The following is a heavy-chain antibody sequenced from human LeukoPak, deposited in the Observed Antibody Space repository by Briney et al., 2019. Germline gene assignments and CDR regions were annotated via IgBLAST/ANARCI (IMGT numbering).Heavy chain of an antibody. Sequence: PSETLSLTCAVYGGSFSGYHWSWIRQPPGKGLEWIGEINHSGSTNYNPSLKSRVTISVDTSKNQFSLKLSSVTAADTAVYYCARHSLVIFGVVIGPHDAFDIWGQGTMVTVSS. D-gene: IGHD3-3*01. V-gene: IGHV4-34*01. J-gene: IGHJ3*02. CDR3: ARHSLVIFGVVIGPHDAFDI. CDR2: INHSGST. CDR1: GGSFSGYH.